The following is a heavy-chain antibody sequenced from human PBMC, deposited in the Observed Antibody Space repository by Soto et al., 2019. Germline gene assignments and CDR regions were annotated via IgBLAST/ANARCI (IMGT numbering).Heavy chain of an antibody. J-gene: IGHJ4*02. CDR1: GFTFSTYS. CDR2: ISSSSSTI. V-gene: IGHV3-48*01. D-gene: IGHD2-15*01. Sequence: GSLRLSCAASGFTFSTYSMNWVRQAPGKGLEWVSYISSSSSTIYFADSVRGRFTISRDNAKNSLYLQMNSLGAEDTAVYYCARGACSGGSCYSWNQYFDDWGQGTRVTVAS. CDR3: ARGACSGGSCYSWNQYFDD.